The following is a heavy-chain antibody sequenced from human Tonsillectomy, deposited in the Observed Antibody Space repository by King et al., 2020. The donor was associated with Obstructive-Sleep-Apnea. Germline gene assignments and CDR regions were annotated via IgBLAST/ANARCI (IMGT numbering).Heavy chain of an antibody. Sequence: VQLVESGGGLVQPGRSLRLSCAASGFTFDDYAMHWVRQAPGKGLEWVSGVSWNSGSIGYAGSGKGRFTISRDNAKNSLYLQMNSLRAEDTALYYCAKAPTIAAAEVFDYWGQGTLVTVSS. CDR1: GFTFDDYA. D-gene: IGHD6-13*01. V-gene: IGHV3-9*01. J-gene: IGHJ4*02. CDR3: AKAPTIAAAEVFDY. CDR2: VSWNSGSI.